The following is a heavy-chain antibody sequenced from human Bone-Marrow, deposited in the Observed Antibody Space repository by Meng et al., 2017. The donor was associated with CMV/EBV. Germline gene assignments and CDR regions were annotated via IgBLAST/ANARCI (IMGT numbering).Heavy chain of an antibody. D-gene: IGHD2-8*02. J-gene: IGHJ4*02. CDR1: GYKFSGYY. Sequence: SCKASGYKFSGYYRRGVRQDPGQGLERKGWINPKNGDTKYAQRCQGSVTMTRDTSVTNDYMEVSRLKADDTDIYYGEKDSLHLVDYWGQGTLVTVSS. V-gene: IGHV1-2*02. CDR3: EKDSLHLVDY. CDR2: INPKNGDT.